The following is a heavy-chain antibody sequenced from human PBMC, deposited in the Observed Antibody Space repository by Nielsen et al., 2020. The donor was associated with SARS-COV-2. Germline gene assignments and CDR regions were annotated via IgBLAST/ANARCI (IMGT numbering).Heavy chain of an antibody. V-gene: IGHV3-7*05. J-gene: IGHJ4*02. Sequence: GESLKISCAASGLIFSSSWMVWVRQAPGKGLEWVANINEDGSVVNYVDSVKGRFTISRDNAGKSLYLQMNSIRAEDTAVYYCARDAAYSRFDYCGQVTLVTVSS. CDR1: GLIFSSSW. CDR3: ARDAAYSRFDY. D-gene: IGHD4-11*01. CDR2: INEDGSVV.